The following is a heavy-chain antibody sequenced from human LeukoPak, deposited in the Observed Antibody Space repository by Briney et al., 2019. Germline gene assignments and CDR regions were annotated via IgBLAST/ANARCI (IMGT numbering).Heavy chain of an antibody. D-gene: IGHD3-22*01. CDR1: GGSFSGYY. Sequence: SETLSLTCAVYGGSFSGYYWSWIRQPPGKGLEWIGEINHSGSTNYNPSLKSRVTISVDTSKNQFSLKLSSVTAADTAVYYCARDSSGYYYLGRGAFDIWGQGTMVTVSS. CDR3: ARDSSGYYYLGRGAFDI. J-gene: IGHJ3*02. V-gene: IGHV4-34*01. CDR2: INHSGST.